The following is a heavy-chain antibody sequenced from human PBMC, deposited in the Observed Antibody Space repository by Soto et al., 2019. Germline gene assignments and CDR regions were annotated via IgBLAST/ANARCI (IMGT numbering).Heavy chain of an antibody. CDR3: AKNWNWGSLVH. J-gene: IGHJ4*02. V-gene: IGHV4-59*08. CDR2: IYYGGST. CDR1: GDSISTDY. D-gene: IGHD7-27*01. Sequence: SETLSLTCTVSGDSISTDYWSWIRQSPGKGLEWIGFIYYGGSTNYNPSLKSRVNISVDTPKNQFSLKLSSVTAADTAVYYCAKNWNWGSLVHWGQGTLVT.